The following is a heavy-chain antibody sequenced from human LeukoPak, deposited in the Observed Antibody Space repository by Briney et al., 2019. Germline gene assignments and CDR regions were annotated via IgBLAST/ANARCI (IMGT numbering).Heavy chain of an antibody. CDR1: GFIFSSFV. Sequence: PGGSLRLSCAASGFIFSSFVIHCVRQAPGKGLEWVAVISYDGSGEYYTDSVKGRFTIYRDNSKNTLYLQMNSLRTEDTAVYYCARVAYVSGTFDYWGQGTLVTVSS. V-gene: IGHV3-30-3*01. CDR3: ARVAYVSGTFDY. J-gene: IGHJ4*02. D-gene: IGHD3-10*01. CDR2: ISYDGSGE.